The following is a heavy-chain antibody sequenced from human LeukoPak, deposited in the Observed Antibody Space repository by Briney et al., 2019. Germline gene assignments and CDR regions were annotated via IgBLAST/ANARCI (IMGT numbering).Heavy chain of an antibody. D-gene: IGHD2-8*01. CDR3: ASLIVPRYGYYMDV. V-gene: IGHV3-74*01. J-gene: IGHJ6*03. Sequence: GGSLRLSCAASGFSFSSYWMHWVRQAPGRGLVWVSRINRDGSSTSYADSVKGRFTIPRDNAKNTLYLQMNSLRAEDTAVYYCASLIVPRYGYYMDVWGKGTTVTVSS. CDR2: INRDGSST. CDR1: GFSFSSYW.